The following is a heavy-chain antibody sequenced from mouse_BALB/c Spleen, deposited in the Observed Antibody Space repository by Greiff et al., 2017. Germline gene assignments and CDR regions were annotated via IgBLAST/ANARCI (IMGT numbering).Heavy chain of an antibody. CDR2: ISYDGSN. J-gene: IGHJ2*01. D-gene: IGHD4-1*01. CDR1: GYSITSGYY. V-gene: IGHV3-6*02. CDR3: ARDGTGTRNYYFDY. Sequence: EVKLMESGPGLVKPSQSLSLTCSVTGYSITSGYYWNWIRQFPGNKLEWMGYISYDGSNNYNPSLKNRISITRDTSKNQFFLKLNSVTTEDTATYYCARDGTGTRNYYFDYWGQGTTLTVSS.